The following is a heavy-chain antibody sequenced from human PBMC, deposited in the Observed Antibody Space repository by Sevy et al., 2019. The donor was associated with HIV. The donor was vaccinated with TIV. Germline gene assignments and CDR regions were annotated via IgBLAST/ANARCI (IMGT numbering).Heavy chain of an antibody. CDR1: GGSFSGYY. J-gene: IGHJ5*02. V-gene: IGHV4-34*01. D-gene: IGHD2-2*01. Sequence: SETLSLTCAVHGGSFSGYYWNWIRQPPGKGLEWIGEINHSGSTNYNPSLKSRVTISVDTSKNQFSLKLSSVTAAGTAVYYCARSPPIVVVPGAPSWFDPWGQGTLVTVSS. CDR2: INHSGST. CDR3: ARSPPIVVVPGAPSWFDP.